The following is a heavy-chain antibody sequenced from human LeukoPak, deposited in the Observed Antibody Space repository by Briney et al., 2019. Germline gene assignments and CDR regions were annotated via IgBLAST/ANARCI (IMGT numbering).Heavy chain of an antibody. J-gene: IGHJ4*02. CDR3: AIPAADDY. Sequence: ASLKVSCKPSGYTFTSYYMHWVRQSPGQGLEWMGIINPSGGSTSYAQTFQGRVTMTRDTSTSTVYMELSSLRSEDTAVYYCAIPAADDYWGQGTLVTVSS. CDR1: GYTFTSYY. CDR2: INPSGGST. D-gene: IGHD6-13*01. V-gene: IGHV1-46*01.